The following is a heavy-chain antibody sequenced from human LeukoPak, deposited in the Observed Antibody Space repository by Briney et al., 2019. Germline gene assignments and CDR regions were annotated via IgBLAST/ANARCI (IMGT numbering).Heavy chain of an antibody. D-gene: IGHD3-10*01. CDR2: ISGRGGST. J-gene: IGHJ4*02. V-gene: IGHV3-23*01. CDR3: AKDTSSSGSYFDY. Sequence: PGGSLRLSCVGSGFTFSNYAISWVRRAPGKGLEWVSAISGRGGSTYFLDSVKGRFTISRDNSKNTLYLQMNSLRAEDTAVYFCAKDTSSSGSYFDYWGQGTLVTVSS. CDR1: GFTFSNYA.